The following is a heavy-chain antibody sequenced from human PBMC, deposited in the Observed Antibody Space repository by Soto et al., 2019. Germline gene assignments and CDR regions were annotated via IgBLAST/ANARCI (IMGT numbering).Heavy chain of an antibody. Sequence: SETLSLTCTVSGGSISSGDYYWSWIRQPPGKGLEWIGYIYYSGSTYYNPSLKSRVTISVDTSKNQFSLKLSSVTAADAAVYYCARGRNCMDVWGQGTTVTGLL. CDR2: IYYSGST. CDR3: ARGRNCMDV. V-gene: IGHV4-30-4*01. J-gene: IGHJ6*02. CDR1: GGSISSGDYY.